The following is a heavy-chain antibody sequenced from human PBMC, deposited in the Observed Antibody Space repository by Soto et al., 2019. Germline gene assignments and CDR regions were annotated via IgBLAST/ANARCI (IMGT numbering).Heavy chain of an antibody. V-gene: IGHV4-34*01. CDR1: CGSFSGYY. J-gene: IGHJ4*02. CDR3: ARGFHYYDSSGYYYFDY. D-gene: IGHD3-22*01. CDR2: INHSGST. Sequence: SETLSLTCAVYCGSFSGYYWSWIRQPPGKGLEWIGEINHSGSTNYNPSLKSRVTISVDTSKNQFSLKLSSVTAADTAVYCCARGFHYYDSSGYYYFDYWGQGTLVTVSS.